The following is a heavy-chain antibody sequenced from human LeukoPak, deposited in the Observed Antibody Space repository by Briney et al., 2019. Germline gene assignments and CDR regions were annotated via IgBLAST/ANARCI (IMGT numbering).Heavy chain of an antibody. Sequence: GGSLRLSCAASRFTFDDYAMHWVRQAPGKGLEWVSGISWNSGSIGYADSVKGRFTISRDNAKNSLYLQMNSLRAEDTALYYCVSRYSSSSGNYWGQGTLVTVSS. CDR2: ISWNSGSI. D-gene: IGHD6-6*01. CDR3: VSRYSSSSGNY. V-gene: IGHV3-9*01. J-gene: IGHJ4*02. CDR1: RFTFDDYA.